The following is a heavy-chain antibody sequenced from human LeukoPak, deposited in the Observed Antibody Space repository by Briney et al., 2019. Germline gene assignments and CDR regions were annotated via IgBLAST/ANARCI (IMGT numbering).Heavy chain of an antibody. CDR2: IYSGGST. CDR1: GFTVSSNY. Sequence: AGGSLRLSCAASGFTVSSNYMSWVRQAPGKGLEWVSVIYSGGSTYYADSVKGRFTISRDNSKNTLYLQMNSLRAEDTAVYYCARGRIEYGFGELLPFDYWGQGTLVTVSS. J-gene: IGHJ4*02. CDR3: ARGRIEYGFGELLPFDY. V-gene: IGHV3-66*01. D-gene: IGHD3-10*01.